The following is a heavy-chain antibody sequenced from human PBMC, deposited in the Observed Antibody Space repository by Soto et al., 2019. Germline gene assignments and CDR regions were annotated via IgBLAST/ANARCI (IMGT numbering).Heavy chain of an antibody. D-gene: IGHD7-27*01. V-gene: IGHV4-30-4*01. Sequence: SETLSLTCSVSGDSISNLDYFWAWIRQPPGQALEYIGYIYKSATTYYNPSFESRVAISVDTSKSQFSLNLTSVTAADTAVYFCARGRYCLTGRCFPNWFDSWGQGALVTVSS. CDR2: IYKSATT. CDR1: GDSISNLDYF. J-gene: IGHJ5*01. CDR3: ARGRYCLTGRCFPNWFDS.